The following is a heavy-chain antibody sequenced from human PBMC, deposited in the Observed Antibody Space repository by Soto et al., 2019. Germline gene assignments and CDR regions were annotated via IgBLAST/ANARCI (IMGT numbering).Heavy chain of an antibody. CDR2: IIPIFGTA. J-gene: IGHJ6*01. CDR1: GGTFSSYA. CDR3: ARDDGVVVVRGLGMDV. Sequence: PVKVSCKAPGGTFSSYAISWVRQAPGQGPEWMGGIIPIFGTANCAQKFQGRVTITADESTSTAYMELSSLRSEDTAVYYCARDDGVVVVRGLGMDVWGQGTTVTVSS. D-gene: IGHD2-2*01. V-gene: IGHV1-69*13.